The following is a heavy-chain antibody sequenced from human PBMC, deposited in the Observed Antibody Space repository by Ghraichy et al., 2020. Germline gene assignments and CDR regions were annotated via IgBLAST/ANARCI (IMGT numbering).Heavy chain of an antibody. CDR1: GGSFSGYY. CDR3: ARASGQPLPYYYYGMDV. D-gene: IGHD2-2*01. V-gene: IGHV4-34*01. J-gene: IGHJ6*02. Sequence: SQTLSLTCAVYGGSFSGYYWSWIRQPPGKGLEWIGEINHSGSTNYNPSLKSRVTISVDTSKNQFSLKLSSVTAADTALYYCARASGQPLPYYYYGMDVWGQGTTVTVSS. CDR2: INHSGST.